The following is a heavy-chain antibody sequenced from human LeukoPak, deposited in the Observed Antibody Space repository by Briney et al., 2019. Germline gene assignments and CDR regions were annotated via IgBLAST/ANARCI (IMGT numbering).Heavy chain of an antibody. CDR2: ISSSGSTI. CDR1: GFTFSSYE. CDR3: AKWGCGGDCYSLAYWYFDL. D-gene: IGHD2-21*02. V-gene: IGHV3-48*03. J-gene: IGHJ2*01. Sequence: PGGSLRLSCAASGFTFSSYEMNWVRQAPGKGLEWVSYISSSGSTIYYADSVKGRFTISRDNSKNTLYLQMNSLRAEDTAVYYCAKWGCGGDCYSLAYWYFDLWGRGTLVTVSS.